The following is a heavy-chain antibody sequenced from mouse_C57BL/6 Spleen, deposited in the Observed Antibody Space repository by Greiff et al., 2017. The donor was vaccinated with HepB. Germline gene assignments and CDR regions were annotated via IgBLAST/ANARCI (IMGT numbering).Heavy chain of an antibody. CDR3: AKNYGNYDDWYFDV. CDR1: GFSLTSYG. J-gene: IGHJ1*03. Sequence: VKLVESGPGLVQPSQSLSITCTVSGFSLTSYGVHWVRQPPGKGLEWLGVIWSGGSTDYNAAFISRLSISKDNSKSQVFFKMNSLQADDTAIYYCAKNYGNYDDWYFDVWGTGTTVTVSS. D-gene: IGHD2-1*01. V-gene: IGHV2-4*01. CDR2: IWSGGST.